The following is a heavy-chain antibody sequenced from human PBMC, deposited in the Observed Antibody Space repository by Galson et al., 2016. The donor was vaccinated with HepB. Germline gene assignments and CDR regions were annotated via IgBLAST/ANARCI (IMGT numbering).Heavy chain of an antibody. V-gene: IGHV4-39*01. Sequence: ETLSLTCTVSGGSISSSSYYWGWIRQPPGKGLEWIGSLFYSGSAYYNPSLKSRVTISVDTSKNQFSLKLSSVTAADTAFYYCARFNLLGVREVVVAAAQSDYWGQGTLVTVSS. CDR3: ARFNLLGVREVVVAAAQSDY. D-gene: IGHD2-15*01. CDR1: GGSISSSSYY. J-gene: IGHJ4*02. CDR2: LFYSGSA.